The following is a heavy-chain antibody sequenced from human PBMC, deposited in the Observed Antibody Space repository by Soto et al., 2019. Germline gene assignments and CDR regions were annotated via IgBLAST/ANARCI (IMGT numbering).Heavy chain of an antibody. CDR1: GDFISYYS. CDR2: VYSTGTI. D-gene: IGHD1-7*01. CDR3: VRDELGGNTRAFDP. V-gene: IGHV4-4*07. J-gene: IGHJ5*02. Sequence: SETLSLTCTVSGDFISYYSWAWIRQSAGKGLEWIGRVYSTGTIFYTPSLKRRATTSVDTSKNQFSLKLTSVNAAATAGYYFVRDELGGNTRAFDPWGQGTLVTVSS.